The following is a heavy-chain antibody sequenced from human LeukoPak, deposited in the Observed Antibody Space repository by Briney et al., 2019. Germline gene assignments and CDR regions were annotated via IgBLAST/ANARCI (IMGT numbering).Heavy chain of an antibody. Sequence: SETLSLTCTVSGGSISSYYWSWIRQPPGKGLEWIGYIYYSGSTNYNPSLKSRVTISVDTSKSQFSLKLSSVTAADTAVYYCARVRVWRYYYYMDVWGKGATVTVSS. CDR3: ARVRVWRYYYYMDV. J-gene: IGHJ6*03. V-gene: IGHV4-59*01. CDR2: IYYSGST. CDR1: GGSISSYY.